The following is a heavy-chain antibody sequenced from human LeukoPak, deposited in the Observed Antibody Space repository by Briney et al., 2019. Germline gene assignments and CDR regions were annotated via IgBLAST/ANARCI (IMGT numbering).Heavy chain of an antibody. CDR1: GFMFADHG. D-gene: IGHD3-10*01. Sequence: GESLRLSCAASGFMFADHGMTWVRQVPGKGLEWVSVIYSGGSTYYADSVKGRFTISRDNSKNTLYLQMNSLRAEDTAVYYCARDDYYGSGSWGRKQDYYYYMDVWGKGTTVTVSS. J-gene: IGHJ6*03. V-gene: IGHV3-53*01. CDR3: ARDDYYGSGSWGRKQDYYYYMDV. CDR2: IYSGGST.